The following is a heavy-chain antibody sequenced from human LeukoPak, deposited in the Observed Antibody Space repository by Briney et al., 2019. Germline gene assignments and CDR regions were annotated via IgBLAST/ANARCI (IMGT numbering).Heavy chain of an antibody. D-gene: IGHD3-22*01. CDR2: ISSSGSTI. V-gene: IGHV3-48*03. J-gene: IGHJ3*02. CDR1: GFTFSSYE. CDR3: ARTYDSSGYSSTDAFDI. Sequence: GGSLRLSCAASGFTFSSYEMNWVRQAPGKGLEWVSYISSSGSTIYYADSVKGRFTISRDNAKNSLYLQMNSLRAEDTAVYYCARTYDSSGYSSTDAFDIWGQGTMVTVSS.